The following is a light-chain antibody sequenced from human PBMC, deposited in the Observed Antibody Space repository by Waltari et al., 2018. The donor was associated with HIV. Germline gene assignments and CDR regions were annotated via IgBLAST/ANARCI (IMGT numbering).Light chain of an antibody. J-gene: IGLJ2*01. CDR3: SSYAGSNTLI. CDR2: EVT. Sequence: QSALTQPPSASGSPGHSVTISCTGTSSDVGAYNYVSWYQQHPGKAPKLIIDEVTKRPSVVPDLCSAPKSGNTASLTVSGLQTDDEADYYCSSYAGSNTLIFGGGTNLIVL. V-gene: IGLV2-8*01. CDR1: SSDVGAYNY.